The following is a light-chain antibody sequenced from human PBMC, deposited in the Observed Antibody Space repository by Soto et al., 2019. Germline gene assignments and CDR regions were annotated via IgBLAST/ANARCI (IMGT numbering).Light chain of an antibody. V-gene: IGKV4-1*01. Sequence: DIVMTQSPDSLAVSLGERATINCKSSQSFLYNSNNKNYLVWYQQKPGQPPKLLIYWASNRESGVPDRFSGSGSGTEFTLTISSLQPDDFATYYCQHYNSYSEAFGQGTKVDIK. CDR1: QSFLYNSNNKNY. J-gene: IGKJ1*01. CDR2: WAS. CDR3: QHYNSYSEA.